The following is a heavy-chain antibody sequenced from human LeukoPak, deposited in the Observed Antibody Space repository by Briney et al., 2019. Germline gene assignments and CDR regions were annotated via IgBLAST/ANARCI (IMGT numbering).Heavy chain of an antibody. CDR3: ALTYYDFWSGYAHIGYFQH. J-gene: IGHJ1*01. CDR2: INHSGST. CDR1: GGSISSSSYY. D-gene: IGHD3-3*01. V-gene: IGHV4-39*07. Sequence: SETLSLTCTVSGGSISSSSYYWSWIRQPPGKGLEWIGEINHSGSTNYNPSLKSRVTISVDTSKNQFSLKLSSVTAADTAVYYCALTYYDFWSGYAHIGYFQHWGQGTLVTVSS.